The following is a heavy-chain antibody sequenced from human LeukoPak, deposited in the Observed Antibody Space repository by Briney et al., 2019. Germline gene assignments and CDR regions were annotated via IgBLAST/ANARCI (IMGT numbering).Heavy chain of an antibody. V-gene: IGHV4-61*02. CDR1: GGSISSGSYY. CDR2: IYTSEST. D-gene: IGHD3-10*01. CDR3: ARDLNYYGSGSYHWWFDP. Sequence: SETLSLTCTVSGGSISSGSYYWSWIRQPAGKGLEWIGRIYTSESTNYNPSLKSRVTISVDTSKNQFSLKLSSVTAADTAVYYCARDLNYYGSGSYHWWFDPWGQGTLVTVSS. J-gene: IGHJ5*02.